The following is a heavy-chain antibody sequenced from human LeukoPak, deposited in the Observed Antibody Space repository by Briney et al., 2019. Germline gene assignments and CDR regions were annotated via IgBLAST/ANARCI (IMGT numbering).Heavy chain of an antibody. D-gene: IGHD3-9*01. CDR1: GFTLSSYA. CDR3: AKEPLRYFAEGLLDP. CDR2: ISGSGGST. V-gene: IGHV3-23*01. J-gene: IGHJ5*02. Sequence: PGGSLRLSCAASGFTLSSYAMGWVRQAPGKGLEWVSAISGSGGSTYYADSVKGRFTISRDNSKNTLYLQMNSLRAEDTAVYYCAKEPLRYFAEGLLDPWGQGTLVTVSS.